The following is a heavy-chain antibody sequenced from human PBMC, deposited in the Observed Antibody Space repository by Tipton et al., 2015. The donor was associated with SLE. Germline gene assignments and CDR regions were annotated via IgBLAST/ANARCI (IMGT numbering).Heavy chain of an antibody. CDR1: GGSIRSSSYY. V-gene: IGHV4-39*07. CDR2: IYHSGST. J-gene: IGHJ4*02. Sequence: TLSLTCTVSGGSIRSSSYYWGWIRQPPGKGLEWIGSIYHSGSTYYNPSLKSRVTISVDTSKNQFSLKLSSVTAADTAVYYCARGGIADPFDYWGQGTLVTVSS. CDR3: ARGGIADPFDY. D-gene: IGHD6-13*01.